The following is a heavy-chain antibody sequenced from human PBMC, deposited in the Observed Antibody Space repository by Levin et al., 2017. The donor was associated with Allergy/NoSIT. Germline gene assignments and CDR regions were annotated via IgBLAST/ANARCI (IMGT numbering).Heavy chain of an antibody. J-gene: IGHJ4*02. D-gene: IGHD6-19*01. Sequence: ASVKVSCKGSRYSFTSYWIGWVRQMPGKGLEWMGIIYPGDSDTRYSPSFQGQVTISADKSISTAYLQWSSLKASDTAMFYCARGPYSSGWSDYWGQGTLVTVSS. V-gene: IGHV5-51*01. CDR2: IYPGDSDT. CDR1: RYSFTSYW. CDR3: ARGPYSSGWSDY.